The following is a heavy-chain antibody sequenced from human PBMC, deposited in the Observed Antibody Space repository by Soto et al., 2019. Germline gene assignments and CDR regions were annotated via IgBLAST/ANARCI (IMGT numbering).Heavy chain of an antibody. J-gene: IGHJ4*02. CDR3: ARTADDYGDPLYFDY. CDR1: GFTFSSYW. D-gene: IGHD4-17*01. V-gene: IGHV3-74*01. CDR2: INSDGSST. Sequence: GGSLRLSCAASGFTFSSYWMHWVRQAPGKGLVWVSRINSDGSSTSYADSVKGRFTISRDNAKNTLYLQMNSLRAEDTAVYYCARTADDYGDPLYFDYWGQGTLVTVSS.